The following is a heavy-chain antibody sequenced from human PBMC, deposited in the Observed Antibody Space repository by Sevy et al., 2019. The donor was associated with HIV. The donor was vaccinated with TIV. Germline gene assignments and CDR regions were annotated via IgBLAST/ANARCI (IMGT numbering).Heavy chain of an antibody. J-gene: IGHJ6*02. CDR1: GFTFSGSA. Sequence: GGSLRLSCAASGFTFSGSAMHWVRQASGKGLEWVGRIRSKANSYATAYAASVKGRLTISRDDSKNTAYLQMNSLKTEDTAVYYCTRHQSPFGSRHYYYYGMDVWGQGTTVTVSS. CDR2: IRSKANSYAT. CDR3: TRHQSPFGSRHYYYYGMDV. D-gene: IGHD1-26*01. V-gene: IGHV3-73*01.